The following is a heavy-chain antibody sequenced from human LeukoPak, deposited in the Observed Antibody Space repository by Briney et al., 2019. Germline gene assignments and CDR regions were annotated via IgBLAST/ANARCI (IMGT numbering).Heavy chain of an antibody. CDR1: GFTFSSYA. J-gene: IGHJ4*02. V-gene: IGHV3-23*01. Sequence: PGGSLRLSCAASGFTFSSYAMSWVRQAPGKGLEWVSAISGSGGSTYYADSVKGRFTISRDNSKNTLYLQMNSLRAEDTAVYYCAKAVYPEWFGELVCYFDYWGQGTLVTVSS. CDR3: AKAVYPEWFGELVCYFDY. CDR2: ISGSGGST. D-gene: IGHD3-10*01.